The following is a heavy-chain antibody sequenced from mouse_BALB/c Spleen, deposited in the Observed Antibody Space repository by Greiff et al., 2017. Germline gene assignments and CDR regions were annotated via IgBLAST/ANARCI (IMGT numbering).Heavy chain of an antibody. Sequence: EVQLVESGGGLVQPKGSLKLSCAASGFTFNTYAMNWVRQAPGKGLEWVARIRSKSNNYATYYADSVKDRFTISRDDSQSMLYLQMNNLKTEDTAMYYCVRHGGPYDYDRSYAMDYWGQGTSVTVSS. CDR1: GFTFNTYA. CDR2: IRSKSNNYAT. J-gene: IGHJ4*01. D-gene: IGHD2-4*01. V-gene: IGHV10-1*02. CDR3: VRHGGPYDYDRSYAMDY.